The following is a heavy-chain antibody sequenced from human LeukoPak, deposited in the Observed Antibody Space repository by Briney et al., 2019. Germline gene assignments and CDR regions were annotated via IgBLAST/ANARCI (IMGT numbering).Heavy chain of an antibody. J-gene: IGHJ3*02. Sequence: ASVKVSCKASGYTFTGYYMHWVRQAPGQGLEWMGWINPNSGGTNYVQKFQGRVTMTRDTSISTAYMELSRLRSDDTAVYYCARARPDYYGSGAPKQAFDIWGQGTMVTVSS. D-gene: IGHD3-10*01. CDR1: GYTFTGYY. CDR2: INPNSGGT. V-gene: IGHV1-2*02. CDR3: ARARPDYYGSGAPKQAFDI.